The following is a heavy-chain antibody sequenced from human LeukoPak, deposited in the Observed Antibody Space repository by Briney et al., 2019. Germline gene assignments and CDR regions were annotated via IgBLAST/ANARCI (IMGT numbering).Heavy chain of an antibody. CDR2: ISYDGSNK. D-gene: IGHD3-10*01. CDR3: AKAMVRGVIITEFDY. CDR1: GFTFSSYG. Sequence: PGGSLRLSCAASGFTFSSYGMHWVRQAPGKGLEGVAVISYDGSNKYYADSVKGRFTISRDNSKNTLYLQMNSLRAEDTAVYYCAKAMVRGVIITEFDYWGQGTLVTVSS. V-gene: IGHV3-30*18. J-gene: IGHJ4*02.